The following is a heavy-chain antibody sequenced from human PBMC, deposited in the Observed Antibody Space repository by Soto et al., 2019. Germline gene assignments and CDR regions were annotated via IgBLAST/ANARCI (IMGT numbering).Heavy chain of an antibody. J-gene: IGHJ3*02. V-gene: IGHV1-46*01. CDR3: ARDRVDDSSGYSPHDAFDI. Sequence: ASVKVSCKASGYTFTSYYMHWVRQAPGQGLEWMGIINPSGGSTSYAQKFQGRVTMTRDTSTSTVYMELSSLRSEDTAVYYCARDRVDDSSGYSPHDAFDIWGQGTMVTVSS. CDR2: INPSGGST. CDR1: GYTFTSYY. D-gene: IGHD3-22*01.